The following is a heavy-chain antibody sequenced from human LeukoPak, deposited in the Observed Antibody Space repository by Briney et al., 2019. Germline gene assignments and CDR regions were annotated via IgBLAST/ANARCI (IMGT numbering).Heavy chain of an antibody. CDR1: GFTLSSYS. V-gene: IGHV3-64*02. Sequence: AGGSLRLSCAASGFTLSSYSMHWVRRAPGKGPEFVSVIGGGGVTTFYADSVKDRFTISRDNSKNTLYLEMGSLRAEDMAVYYCAREGGGSGLWYYDLWGRGTLVTVSS. J-gene: IGHJ2*01. D-gene: IGHD1-26*01. CDR3: AREGGGSGLWYYDL. CDR2: IGGGGVTT.